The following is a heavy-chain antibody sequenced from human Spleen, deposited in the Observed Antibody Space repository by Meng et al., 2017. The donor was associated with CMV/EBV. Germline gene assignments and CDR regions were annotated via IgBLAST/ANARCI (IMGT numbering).Heavy chain of an antibody. CDR1: GFTFADYG. J-gene: IGHJ4*02. Sequence: GESLKISCAASGFTFADYGMGWVRQAPGKGLEWVASIYGKGGNIGYADSVKGRFSISRDNAKSTLYLQMNSLRGEDTAFYYCTKDIGAARLANFDYWGQGTLVTVSS. CDR3: TKDIGAARLANFDY. D-gene: IGHD6-6*01. CDR2: IYGKGGNI. V-gene: IGHV3-20*04.